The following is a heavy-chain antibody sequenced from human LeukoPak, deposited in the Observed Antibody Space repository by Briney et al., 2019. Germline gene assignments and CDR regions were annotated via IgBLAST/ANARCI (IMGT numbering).Heavy chain of an antibody. Sequence: GGSLRLSCAASGFTFSSYAMSWVRQAPGKGLEWVSGISGSGGSTYYADSVKGRFTISRDNSKNTLYLQMNSLRAGDTAVYYCAKCSGGTCYSSLDYWGQGTLVTVCS. D-gene: IGHD2-15*01. J-gene: IGHJ4*02. CDR1: GFTFSSYA. V-gene: IGHV3-23*01. CDR3: AKCSGGTCYSSLDY. CDR2: ISGSGGST.